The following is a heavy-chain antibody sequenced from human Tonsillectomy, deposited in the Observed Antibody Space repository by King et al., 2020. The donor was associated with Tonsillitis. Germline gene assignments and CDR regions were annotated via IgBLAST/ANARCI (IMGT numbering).Heavy chain of an antibody. D-gene: IGHD2-8*02. V-gene: IGHV3-74*02. Sequence: VQLVESGGGLVQPGGSLRLSCAASGFTFSSYWMHWVRQAPGKGLVWVSRIISDGSSTSYADSVKGRFTISRDNAKNTLYLQMNSLRAEDTAVYYCALAPTGGFDYWGQGTLVTVSS. CDR2: IISDGSST. CDR3: ALAPTGGFDY. J-gene: IGHJ4*02. CDR1: GFTFSSYW.